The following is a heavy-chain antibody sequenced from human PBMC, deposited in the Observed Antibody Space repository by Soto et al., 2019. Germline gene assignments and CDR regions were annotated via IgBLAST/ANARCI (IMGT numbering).Heavy chain of an antibody. J-gene: IGHJ3*02. CDR1: GFTFSSYW. CDR3: SRVSSSSWAAAFDI. D-gene: IGHD6-13*01. V-gene: IGHV3-7*01. Sequence: EVQLVESGGGLVQPGGSLRLSCAASGFTFSSYWMSWVRQAPGKGLEWVANIKHDGSAKYYVDCVKCRFTISRDNAKNSRYLQMNSLRAEDTAVYYCSRVSSSSWAAAFDIWGQGTMVTVSS. CDR2: IKHDGSAK.